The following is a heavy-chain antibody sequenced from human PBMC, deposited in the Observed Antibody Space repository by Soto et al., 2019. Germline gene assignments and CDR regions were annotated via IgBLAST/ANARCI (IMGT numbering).Heavy chain of an antibody. J-gene: IGHJ4*02. CDR1: GAYMRNDYYY. V-gene: IGHV4-31*11. CDR3: ARWVEVSLDYFDS. CDR2: MHHSGRT. Sequence: QVQLQESGPGLVKPSQTLSLTCAVSGAYMRNDYYYWSWVRQKPGKDLEWIAHMHHSGRTHYNPSLKSRVAISVDTSKNQSSLYLNSVTAADTAVYYCARWVEVSLDYFDSWGQGTPVTVSS. D-gene: IGHD2-15*01.